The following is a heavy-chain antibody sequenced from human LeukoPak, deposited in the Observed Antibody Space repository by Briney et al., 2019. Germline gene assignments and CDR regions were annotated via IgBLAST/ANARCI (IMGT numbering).Heavy chain of an antibody. CDR1: GGTFSSYA. CDR3: ARAGSNYDYYYYYMDV. Sequence: GASVKVSCKASGGTFSSYAFSWVRQAPGQGLEWMGGIIPIFATAKYAQKVQDRVTITADESTSKVYMELTSLRSEDTAVYYCARAGSNYDYYYYYMDVWGKGTTVTVSS. V-gene: IGHV1-69*13. D-gene: IGHD4-11*01. CDR2: IIPIFATA. J-gene: IGHJ6*03.